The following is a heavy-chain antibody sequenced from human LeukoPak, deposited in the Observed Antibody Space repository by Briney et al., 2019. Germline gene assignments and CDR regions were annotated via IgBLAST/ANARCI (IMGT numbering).Heavy chain of an antibody. CDR2: INDSGGRT. Sequence: GGSLRLSCAASGFTFSTYAMSWVRQAPRKGLEWVSGINDSGGRTYYADSVKGRFTISRDNSKNTLYLQMNSLRAEDTAVYYCAKDGGSYSFQHWGQGTQVTVSS. V-gene: IGHV3-23*01. CDR3: AKDGGSYSFQH. J-gene: IGHJ1*01. CDR1: GFTFSTYA. D-gene: IGHD3-22*01.